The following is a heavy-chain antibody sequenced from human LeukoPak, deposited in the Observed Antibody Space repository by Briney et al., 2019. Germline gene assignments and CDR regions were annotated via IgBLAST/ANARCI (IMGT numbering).Heavy chain of an antibody. D-gene: IGHD3-10*01. CDR2: ISGSGGST. CDR3: AKRGSRGGGYASGIDFDY. J-gene: IGHJ4*02. Sequence: LGGSLRLSCAASGFTFSNFAMSWVRQAPGKGLEWVAAISGSGGSTYYADSVKGRFTISRDNSKNTLYLQMSSLRAEDTAVYYCAKRGSRGGGYASGIDFDYWGQGTLVTVSS. CDR1: GFTFSNFA. V-gene: IGHV3-23*01.